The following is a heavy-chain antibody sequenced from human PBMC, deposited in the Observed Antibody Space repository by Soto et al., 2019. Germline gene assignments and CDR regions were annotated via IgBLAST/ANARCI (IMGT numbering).Heavy chain of an antibody. Sequence: VQLVQSGAEVKKPGASVTVSCKASGYSVSNYRITWVRQAPGQGLEWMGWINPNIGFTNYAQNFQGRLSMTADTSTNTAYMELRSLTSDDKAMYYCARDWNYDFLTGQTPNNGLDVWGQGTTVSVSS. CDR2: INPNIGFT. J-gene: IGHJ6*02. V-gene: IGHV1-18*01. CDR3: ARDWNYDFLTGQTPNNGLDV. CDR1: GYSVSNYR. D-gene: IGHD3-9*01.